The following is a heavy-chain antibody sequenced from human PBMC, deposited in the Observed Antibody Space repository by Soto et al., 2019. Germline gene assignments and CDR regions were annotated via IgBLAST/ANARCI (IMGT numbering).Heavy chain of an antibody. D-gene: IGHD3-3*01. CDR1: GGSISSGDYY. V-gene: IGHV4-30-4*01. CDR2: IYYSGST. CDR3: ARDPSPYYDFWRWFDP. J-gene: IGHJ5*02. Sequence: NPSETLSLTCTVSGGSISSGDYYWSWIRQPPGKGLEWIGYIYYSGSTYYNPSLKSRVTISVDTSKNQFSLKLSSVTAADTAVYYCARDPSPYYDFWRWFDPWGQGTLVTVSS.